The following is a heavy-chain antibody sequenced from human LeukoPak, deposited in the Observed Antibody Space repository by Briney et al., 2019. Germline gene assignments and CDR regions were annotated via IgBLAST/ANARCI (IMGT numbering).Heavy chain of an antibody. CDR3: ARGGWYYFGY. CDR2: INSSGGTT. D-gene: IGHD6-19*01. J-gene: IGHJ4*02. CDR1: GYTFTGYY. V-gene: IGHV1-46*01. Sequence: ASVKVSCQASGYTFTGYYMHWVRQAPGRGLEWMGIINSSGGTTSYAQKFQGRVTMTRDTSTSTVYMDLSSLRSEDTAVYYCARGGWYYFGYWGQGTLVTVSS.